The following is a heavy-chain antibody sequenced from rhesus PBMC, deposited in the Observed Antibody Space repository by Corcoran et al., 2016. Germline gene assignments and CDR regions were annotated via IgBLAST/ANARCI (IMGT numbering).Heavy chain of an antibody. CDR3: ARVRTGGNYIASYFDY. Sequence: QVQLQESGPGVVKPSETLSLTCAVSGGTISSGFYYWSWIRQPPGRGRGGLGWIRGIYSNSESTNYHPSLKSRVTISKDTSKNQFSLKLSSVTATDTAVYYCARVRTGGNYIASYFDYWGQGVLVTVSS. J-gene: IGHJ4*01. V-gene: IGHV4S12*01. CDR1: GGTISSGFYY. CDR2: IYSNSEST. D-gene: IGHD1-44*01.